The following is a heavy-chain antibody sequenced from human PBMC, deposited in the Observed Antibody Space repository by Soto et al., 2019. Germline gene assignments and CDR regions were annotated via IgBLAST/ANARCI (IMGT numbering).Heavy chain of an antibody. D-gene: IGHD6-13*01. V-gene: IGHV3-30-3*01. CDR1: GFTFSSYA. CDR2: ISYDGSNK. CDR3: ARDSAGIAASGAFDI. Sequence: GGSLRLSCAASGFTFSSYAMHWVRQAPGKGLEWVAVISYDGSNKYYADSVKGRFTISRDNSKNTLYLQMNSLRAEDTAVYYCARDSAGIAASGAFDIWGQGTMVPVSS. J-gene: IGHJ3*02.